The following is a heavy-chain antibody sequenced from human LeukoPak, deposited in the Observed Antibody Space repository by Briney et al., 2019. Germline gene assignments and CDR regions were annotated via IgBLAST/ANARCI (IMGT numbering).Heavy chain of an antibody. D-gene: IGHD2-2*01. J-gene: IGHJ5*02. CDR3: ARADCSSTSCYAGGWFDP. Sequence: PGGSLRLSCAASGFTFSSYAMNWVRRAPGKGLEWIGEINHSGSTNYNPSLKSRVTISVDTSKNRFSLKLSSVTAADTAVYYCARADCSSTSCYAGGWFDPWGQGTLVTVSS. CDR1: GFTFSSYA. V-gene: IGHV4-34*01. CDR2: INHSGST.